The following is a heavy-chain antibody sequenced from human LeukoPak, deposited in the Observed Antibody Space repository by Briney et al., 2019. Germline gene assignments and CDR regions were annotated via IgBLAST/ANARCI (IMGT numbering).Heavy chain of an antibody. Sequence: GGSLRLSCEASGFNISDDYMSWIRQAPGKGLEWVSYISSGGITTYYIDSVKGRFTISRDNAENSLYLQINSLTAEDTAVYYCAREQDWADYWGQGTLVTVSS. D-gene: IGHD3-9*01. CDR3: AREQDWADY. V-gene: IGHV3-11*04. CDR1: GFNISDDY. CDR2: ISSGGITT. J-gene: IGHJ4*02.